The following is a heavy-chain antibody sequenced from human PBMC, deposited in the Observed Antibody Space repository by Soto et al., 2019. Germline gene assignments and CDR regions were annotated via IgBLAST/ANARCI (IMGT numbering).Heavy chain of an antibody. CDR1: GGTVSRNA. J-gene: IGHJ3*02. Sequence: SLQVSCKASGGTVSRNAISWVREAPGQGLEWMGGIIPIFGTANYAQKFQGRVNITADESTSTAYMELSSLRSEDTAVYYCAMAYGGNRLAFDNWGQGTMVT. D-gene: IGHD4-17*01. CDR2: IIPIFGTA. CDR3: AMAYGGNRLAFDN. V-gene: IGHV1-69*13.